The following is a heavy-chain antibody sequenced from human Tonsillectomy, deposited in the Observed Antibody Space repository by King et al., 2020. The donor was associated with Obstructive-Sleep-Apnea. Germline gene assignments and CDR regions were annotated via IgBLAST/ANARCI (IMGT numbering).Heavy chain of an antibody. CDR3: AREGEETAAAFDI. V-gene: IGHV4-59*02. Sequence: QLQESGPGLVKPSETLSLTCTVSGGSVSSYYWSWIRQPPGKGLGWIGYIYYSGRTNYSPSLKSRVTISVETSKTHFSLKLNSVTAADTAVYYCAREGEETAAAFDIWGQGTMVTVSS. CDR1: GGSVSSYY. D-gene: IGHD3-16*01. J-gene: IGHJ3*02. CDR2: IYYSGRT.